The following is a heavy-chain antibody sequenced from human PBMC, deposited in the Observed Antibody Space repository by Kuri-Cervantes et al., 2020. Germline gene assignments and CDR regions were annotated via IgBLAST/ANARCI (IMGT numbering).Heavy chain of an antibody. CDR1: GGTFSSYA. Sequence: ASVKVSCKASGGTFSSYAISWVRQAPGQGLEWMGWINPYNGNTKNAQILQGRVTMTTDPSTSSAYLELRSLRSDDTAVYYCARDRSGFGDPFAFDIWGQGTMVTVSS. D-gene: IGHD3-10*01. CDR2: INPYNGNT. J-gene: IGHJ3*02. CDR3: ARDRSGFGDPFAFDI. V-gene: IGHV1-18*01.